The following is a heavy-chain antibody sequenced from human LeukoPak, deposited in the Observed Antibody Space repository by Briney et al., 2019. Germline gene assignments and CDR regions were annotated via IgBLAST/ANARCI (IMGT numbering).Heavy chain of an antibody. D-gene: IGHD5-18*01. Sequence: GGSLRLSCAASGFTFSNYWMIWVRQAPGKGLEWVANIREDGTEKYYVDSVKGRFTISRDNARNSLYLQMNTLRAEDTAIYYCARNSERVDTAVVDFFDNWGQGTLVIVSS. CDR2: IREDGTEK. CDR1: GFTFSNYW. J-gene: IGHJ4*02. CDR3: ARNSERVDTAVVDFFDN. V-gene: IGHV3-7*01.